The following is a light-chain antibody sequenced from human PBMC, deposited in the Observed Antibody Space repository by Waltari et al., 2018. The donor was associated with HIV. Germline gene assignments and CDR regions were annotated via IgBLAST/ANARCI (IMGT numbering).Light chain of an antibody. V-gene: IGLV1-40*01. CDR2: GNK. J-gene: IGLJ2*01. CDR3: QSYDRSLSAVV. Sequence: QPVLTQPPSVSGAPGQRVTISCPGNNSHIGANFDVHWYQQVPGSAPKLLIYGNKLRPSGVPDRLSGSKSGTSASLAVSGLQAEDEGDYYCQSYDRSLSAVVFGGGTKLTVL. CDR1: NSHIGANFD.